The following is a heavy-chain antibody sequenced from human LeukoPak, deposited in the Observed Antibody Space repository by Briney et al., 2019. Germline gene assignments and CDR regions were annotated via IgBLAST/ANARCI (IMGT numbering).Heavy chain of an antibody. CDR1: GGSISSGSYY. CDR3: ARDGWYRWFDP. CDR2: IYTSGST. Sequence: SQTLSLTCTVSGGSISSGSYYWSWIRQPAGKGLEWIGRIYTSGSTNYNPSLKSRVTISVDTPKNQFSLKLSSVTAADTAVYYCARDGWYRWFDPWGQGTLVTVSS. D-gene: IGHD6-19*01. J-gene: IGHJ5*02. V-gene: IGHV4-61*02.